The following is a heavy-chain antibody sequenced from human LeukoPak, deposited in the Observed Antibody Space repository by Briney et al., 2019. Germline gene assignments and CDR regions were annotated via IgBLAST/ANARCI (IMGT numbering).Heavy chain of an antibody. V-gene: IGHV3-30*04. CDR2: ISYDGSKE. D-gene: IGHD2-2*01. Sequence: GGSLRLSCAASGFTFNKYDMHWVCQAPGKGLDWVTFISYDGSKEHYADSVKGRFTISRDNSNQTVYLQMNSLKTEDTALYFCARKYTTSYYSIDYWGQGTLVTVSS. CDR1: GFTFNKYD. J-gene: IGHJ4*02. CDR3: ARKYTTSYYSIDY.